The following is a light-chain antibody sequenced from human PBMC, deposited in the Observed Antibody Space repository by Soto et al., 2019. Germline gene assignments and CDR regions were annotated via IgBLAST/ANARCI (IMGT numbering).Light chain of an antibody. CDR2: RTS. V-gene: IGKV3-15*01. J-gene: IGKJ5*01. CDR3: QQYNKWHTIT. CDR1: QNVRNK. Sequence: EIVLTQSPGTVSFSPGERAILSCRASQNVRNKYLVWYQQKPGQAPRLLMFRTSSRATGFPARFSGSGSGTEFNLTISSLKSEDFAAYHCQQYNKWHTITFGQGTRLEIK.